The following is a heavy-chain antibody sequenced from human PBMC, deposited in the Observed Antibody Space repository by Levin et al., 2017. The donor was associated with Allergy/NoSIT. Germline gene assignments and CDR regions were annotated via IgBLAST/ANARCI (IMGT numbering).Heavy chain of an antibody. D-gene: IGHD3-3*01. CDR2: ISYDGTNK. CDR1: GFTFRSYA. J-gene: IGHJ6*02. CDR3: ARDPRYYDFLSGYYTGVSVPGYGVDV. Sequence: GGSLRLTCAASGFTFRSYAMHWVRQSPGKGLEWVAVISYDGTNKYYAESVNGRFSISRDNVRNTLYLQMSSLRAEDTAVYSCARDPRYYDFLSGYYTGVSVPGYGVDVWGQGTTVTVSS. V-gene: IGHV3-30*04.